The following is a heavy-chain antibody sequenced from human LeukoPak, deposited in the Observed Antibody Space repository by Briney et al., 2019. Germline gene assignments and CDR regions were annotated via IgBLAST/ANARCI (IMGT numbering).Heavy chain of an antibody. J-gene: IGHJ6*03. CDR2: IHYSGST. CDR3: ARVLVAGNTGYYMDV. Sequence: PSETLSPTCTVSGGSISSYYWSWIRQPPGEGLECIGYIHYSGSTNYNPSLKSRVTISVDTSKNQFSLKLSSVTAADTAVYYCARVLVAGNTGYYMDVWGKGITVTVSS. CDR1: GGSISSYY. D-gene: IGHD6-19*01. V-gene: IGHV4-59*01.